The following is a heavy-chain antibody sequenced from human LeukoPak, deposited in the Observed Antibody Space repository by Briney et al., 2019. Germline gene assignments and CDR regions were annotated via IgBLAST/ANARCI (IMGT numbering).Heavy chain of an antibody. CDR1: GGSISSYY. CDR2: IYYSGST. J-gene: IGHJ5*02. CDR3: ARRRIAAAGYWFDP. V-gene: IGHV4-59*08. Sequence: SETLSLTCTVSGGSISSYYLGWIRQPPGRGLEWIGYIYYSGSTNYNPSLKSRVTISVDTSKNQFSLKLSSVTAADTAVYYCARRRIAAAGYWFDPWGQGTLVTVSS. D-gene: IGHD6-13*01.